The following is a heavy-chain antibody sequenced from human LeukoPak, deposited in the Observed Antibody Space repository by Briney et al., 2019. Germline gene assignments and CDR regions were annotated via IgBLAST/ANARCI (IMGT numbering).Heavy chain of an antibody. J-gene: IGHJ4*02. V-gene: IGHV4-31*03. CDR1: GGSISSGGYY. D-gene: IGHD3-22*01. CDR2: IYYSGST. CDR3: ARQGYYDSSGYTSH. Sequence: SQTLSLTCTVSGGSISSGGYYWSWIRQHPGKGLEWIGYIYYSGSTYYNPSLKSRVTISVDTSKSQFSLKLSSVTAADTAVYYCARQGYYDSSGYTSHWGQGTLVTVSS.